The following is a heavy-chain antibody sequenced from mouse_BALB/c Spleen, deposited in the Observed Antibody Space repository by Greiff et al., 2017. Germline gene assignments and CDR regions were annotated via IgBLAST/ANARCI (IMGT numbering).Heavy chain of an antibody. V-gene: IGHV2-6-2*01. J-gene: IGHJ4*01. CDR2: IWSDGST. CDR1: GFSLTSYG. D-gene: IGHD2-2*01. CDR3: ARHGGYDVYAMDY. Sequence: VKLQQSGPDLVAPSQSLSITCTVSGFSLTSYGVHWVRQPPGKGLEWLVVIWSDGSTTYNSALKSRLSISKDNSKSQVFLKMNSLQTDDTAMYYCARHGGYDVYAMDYWGQGTSVTVSS.